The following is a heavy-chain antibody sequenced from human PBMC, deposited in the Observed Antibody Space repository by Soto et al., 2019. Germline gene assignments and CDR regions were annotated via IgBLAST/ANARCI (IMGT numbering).Heavy chain of an antibody. J-gene: IGHJ5*02. CDR1: GYTFTGYY. CDR3: AREEVEVPAAPAQNWFDP. Sequence: ASVKVSCQASGYTFTGYYMHWVRQATGQGLEWMGWINPNSGGTNYAQKFQGWVTMTRDTSISTAYMELSRLRSDDTAVYYCAREEVEVPAAPAQNWFDPWGQGTLVTVSS. D-gene: IGHD2-2*01. CDR2: INPNSGGT. V-gene: IGHV1-2*04.